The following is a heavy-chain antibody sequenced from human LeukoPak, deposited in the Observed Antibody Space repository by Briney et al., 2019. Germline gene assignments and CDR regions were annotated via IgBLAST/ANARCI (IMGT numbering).Heavy chain of an antibody. CDR2: INPNSGGT. V-gene: IGHV1-2*06. D-gene: IGHD3-22*01. J-gene: IGHJ4*02. CDR1: GYTFTGYY. Sequence: PVASVNASCKASGYTFTGYYMHWVRQAPGQGLEWMGRINPNSGGTNYAQKFQGRVTMTRDTSISTAYMELSRLRSDDTAVYYCARGHSGYDSSGYGWDYFDYWGQGTLVTVSS. CDR3: ARGHSGYDSSGYGWDYFDY.